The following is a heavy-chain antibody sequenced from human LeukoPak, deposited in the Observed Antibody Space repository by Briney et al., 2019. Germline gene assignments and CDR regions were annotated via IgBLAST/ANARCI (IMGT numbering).Heavy chain of an antibody. Sequence: SETLSLTCTVSGDSISDYYWSWIRQPAGKGLEWIGYIYYSGSTNYNPSLKSRVTISVDTSKNQFSLKLSSVTAADTAVYYCAKPPGKQQLFDYWGQGTLVTVSS. CDR1: GDSISDYY. CDR2: IYYSGST. J-gene: IGHJ4*02. D-gene: IGHD6-13*01. CDR3: AKPPGKQQLFDY. V-gene: IGHV4-59*01.